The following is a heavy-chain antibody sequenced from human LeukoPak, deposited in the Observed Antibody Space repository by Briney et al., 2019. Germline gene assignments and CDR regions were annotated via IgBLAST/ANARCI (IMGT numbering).Heavy chain of an antibody. V-gene: IGHV1-2*02. CDR1: GYTFSGYY. Sequence: ASVKVSCKASGYTFSGYYMHWVRQAPGQGLEWMGWINPNSGGTNYAXKFQDRVTMTRDTSISTAYMEVSRLTSDDTAVYYCAXXXXXHFDYWGQGTLVTVSS. CDR3: AXXXXXHFDY. J-gene: IGHJ4*02. CDR2: INPNSGGT.